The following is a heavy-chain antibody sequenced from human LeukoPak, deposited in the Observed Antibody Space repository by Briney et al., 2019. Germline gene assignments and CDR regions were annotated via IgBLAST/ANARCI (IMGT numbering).Heavy chain of an antibody. CDR1: GFTFSSCA. V-gene: IGHV3-23*01. CDR3: AKLRGYQHACHY. D-gene: IGHD6-13*01. Sequence: GGSLRLSCAASGFTFSSCAMSWVRQAPGKGLEWVSAISGSGGSTYYADSVKGRFTISRDNSKNTLYLQMNSLRAEDTAVYYCAKLRGYQHACHYWGQGTLVTVSS. CDR2: ISGSGGST. J-gene: IGHJ4*02.